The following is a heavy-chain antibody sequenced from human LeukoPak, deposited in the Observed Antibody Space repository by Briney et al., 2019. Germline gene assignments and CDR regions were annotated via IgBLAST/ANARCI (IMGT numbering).Heavy chain of an antibody. D-gene: IGHD3-10*01. J-gene: IGHJ4*02. V-gene: IGHV1-2*02. CDR3: ALSMVRGVSFFDY. CDR2: INPNSGGT. CDR1: GYTFTGYY. Sequence: ASVKVSCKASGYTFTGYYMHWVRQAPGQGLEWMGWINPNSGGTNYAQKFQGRVTMTRDTSISTAYMELSRLRSDDTAVYYCALSMVRGVSFFDYWGRGTLVTVSS.